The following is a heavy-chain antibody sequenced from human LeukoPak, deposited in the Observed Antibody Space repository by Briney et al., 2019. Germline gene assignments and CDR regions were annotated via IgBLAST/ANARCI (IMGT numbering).Heavy chain of an antibody. V-gene: IGHV3-15*01. J-gene: IGHJ4*02. D-gene: IGHD1-26*01. CDR2: IKSKANGGTV. Sequence: GGSLRLSCAASGFSFTNARMTWVRQAPGKGLEWLGRIKSKANGGTVDYAAPVKGRFTISRDDSKNTLYLQMNSLESEDTAVYYCTNRGSNFDYWGQGTLVTDSS. CDR3: TNRGSNFDY. CDR1: GFSFTNAR.